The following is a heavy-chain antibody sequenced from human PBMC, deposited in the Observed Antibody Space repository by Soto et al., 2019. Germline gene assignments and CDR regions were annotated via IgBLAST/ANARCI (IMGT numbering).Heavy chain of an antibody. Sequence: NPGGSLRLSCAASGFPFSSYSMNLVRQSPGKGLEWVSSISISSSYIYYADSVKGRFTISRDNAKNTLFLRMNRPRVEDTAVYYCMRPAPRGRHYCDFGMDVWGQGTTVTVSS. CDR3: MRPAPRGRHYCDFGMDV. J-gene: IGHJ6*02. CDR2: ISISSSYI. V-gene: IGHV3-21*04. D-gene: IGHD3-10*01. CDR1: GFPFSSYS.